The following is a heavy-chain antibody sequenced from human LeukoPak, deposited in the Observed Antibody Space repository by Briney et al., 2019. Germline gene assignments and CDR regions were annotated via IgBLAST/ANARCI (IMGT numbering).Heavy chain of an antibody. CDR3: ASVDSSSFLGG. CDR1: GYSISSGYY. J-gene: IGHJ4*02. Sequence: SETLSLTCTVSGYSISSGYYWGWIRQPPVKGLEWIGSIYHSGSTYYNPSLKSRVTISVDTSKNQFSLKLSSVTAADTAVYYCASVDSSSFLGGWGQGTLVTVSS. CDR2: IYHSGST. D-gene: IGHD6-13*01. V-gene: IGHV4-38-2*02.